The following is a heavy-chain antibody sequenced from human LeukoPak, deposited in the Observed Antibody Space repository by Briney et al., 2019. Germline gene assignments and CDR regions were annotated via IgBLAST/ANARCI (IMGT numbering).Heavy chain of an antibody. V-gene: IGHV4-61*05. J-gene: IGHJ5*02. CDR2: ISNIGST. D-gene: IGHD3-10*01. CDR1: GGSISSSSYY. Sequence: SETLSLTCTVSGGSISSSSYYWSWIRQPPGKELEWIGYISNIGSTNYNPSLKSRVTISVDRSKNQFSLKLNSVTAADTAVYFCARDYYGSGSYFNPWGQGTLVTVSS. CDR3: ARDYYGSGSYFNP.